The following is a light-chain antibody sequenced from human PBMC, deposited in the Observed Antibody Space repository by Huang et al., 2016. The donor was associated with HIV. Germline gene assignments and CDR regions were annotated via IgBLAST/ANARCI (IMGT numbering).Light chain of an antibody. J-gene: IGKJ1*01. Sequence: DIVMTQSPLSLPVTPGEPASISCRSSQSLLHSNGYNYLDWYLQKPWPSPQLLIYLGSNRASGVPDRFSGSGSGTDFKLKISRVEAGDVGVYYCMQALQTTWTFGQGTKVEIK. CDR2: LGS. CDR3: MQALQTTWT. CDR1: QSLLHSNGYNY. V-gene: IGKV2-28*01.